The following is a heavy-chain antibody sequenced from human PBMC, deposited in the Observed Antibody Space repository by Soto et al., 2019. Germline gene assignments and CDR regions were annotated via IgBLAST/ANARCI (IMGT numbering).Heavy chain of an antibody. D-gene: IGHD3-16*02. CDR1: GFTFSNSA. Sequence: VGSLRLSCAASGFTFSNSAMTWVRQALGKGPEWVSSIGRTNNTHYADSVKGRFAISRDNSQNTLYLQMNSLTAEDTAVYFCAKVDAYSYRTDHWGQGTLVTVSS. CDR2: IGRTNNT. CDR3: AKVDAYSYRTDH. V-gene: IGHV3-23*01. J-gene: IGHJ4*02.